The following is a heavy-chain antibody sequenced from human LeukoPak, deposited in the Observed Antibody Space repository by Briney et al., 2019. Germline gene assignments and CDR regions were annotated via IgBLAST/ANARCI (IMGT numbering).Heavy chain of an antibody. D-gene: IGHD6-25*01. CDR3: ARTISADGFDY. CDR1: GYTFTTYY. Sequence: GASVKVSCKASGYTFTTYYIHWVRQAPGQGLEWMGVINPSGGSTSYAQKFQGRVTMTRDTSISTAYMELSRLRSDDTAVYYCARTISADGFDYWGQGTLVTVSS. J-gene: IGHJ4*02. V-gene: IGHV1-46*01. CDR2: INPSGGST.